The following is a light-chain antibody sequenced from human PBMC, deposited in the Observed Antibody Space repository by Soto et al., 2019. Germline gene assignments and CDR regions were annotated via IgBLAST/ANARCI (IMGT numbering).Light chain of an antibody. V-gene: IGLV2-14*01. CDR3: SSYTSSSTPHV. CDR2: EVS. Sequence: LTQPASVSGSPGQSITISCTGTSSDVGGYNYVSWYRQHPGKAPKLMIYEVSNRPSGVSNRFSGSKSGNTASLTISGLQAEDEADYYCSSYTSSSTPHVFGTGTKVTVL. J-gene: IGLJ1*01. CDR1: SSDVGGYNY.